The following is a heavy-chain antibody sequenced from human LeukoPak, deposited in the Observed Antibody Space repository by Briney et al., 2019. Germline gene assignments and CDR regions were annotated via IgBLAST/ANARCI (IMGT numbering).Heavy chain of an antibody. V-gene: IGHV3-7*01. D-gene: IGHD3-10*01. CDR1: GFTFSSYW. CDR3: ARVLGNYYGSGSYPYYFDY. J-gene: IGHJ4*02. CDR2: IKQDGSEK. Sequence: PGGSLRLSCAASGFTFSSYWMSWVRQAPGKGLEWVANIKQDGSEKCYVDSVKGRFTISRDNAKNSLYLQMNSLRAEDTAVYYCARVLGNYYGSGSYPYYFDYWGQGTLVTVSS.